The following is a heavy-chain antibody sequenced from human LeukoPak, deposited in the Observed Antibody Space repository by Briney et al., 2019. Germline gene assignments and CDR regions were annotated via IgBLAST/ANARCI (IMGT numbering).Heavy chain of an antibody. V-gene: IGHV3-7*01. CDR3: ARDLAAWDV. D-gene: IGHD2-15*01. CDR2: INPDGSEK. J-gene: IGHJ6*04. Sequence: GGSLRLSCAASGFTFSNYWISWVRQVPGKGLEWVANINPDGSEKYSVDSVTGRFTISRDNAENTMFLQMNTLRADDSAVYYCARDLAAWDVWGKGTTVTVSS. CDR1: GFTFSNYW.